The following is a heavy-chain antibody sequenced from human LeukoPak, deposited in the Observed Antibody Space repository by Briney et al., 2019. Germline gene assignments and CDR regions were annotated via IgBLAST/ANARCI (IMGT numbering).Heavy chain of an antibody. Sequence: GGSLRLSCAASGFTFSSYEMNWVRQAPGKGLEWVSSISRSGSTKYYADSGKGRFTISRDTAKNSLFLQMNILRAEDTAVYYCARLYLPAPRFDYWGQGTLVTVSS. D-gene: IGHD5/OR15-5a*01. CDR2: ISRSGSTK. CDR1: GFTFSSYE. CDR3: ARLYLPAPRFDY. V-gene: IGHV3-48*03. J-gene: IGHJ4*02.